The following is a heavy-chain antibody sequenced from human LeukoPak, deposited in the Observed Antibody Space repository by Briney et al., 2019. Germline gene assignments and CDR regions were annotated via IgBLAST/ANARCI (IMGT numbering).Heavy chain of an antibody. V-gene: IGHV4-34*01. CDR1: GGSISGYY. J-gene: IGHJ4*02. D-gene: IGHD2-21*01. Sequence: ASETLSLTCTVSGGSISGYYWSWIRQPPGKGLEWIGEINHSGSTNYNPSLKSRVTISVDTSKNQFSLKLSSVTAADTAVYYCAREKAARGIDYWGQGTLVTVSS. CDR2: INHSGST. CDR3: AREKAARGIDY.